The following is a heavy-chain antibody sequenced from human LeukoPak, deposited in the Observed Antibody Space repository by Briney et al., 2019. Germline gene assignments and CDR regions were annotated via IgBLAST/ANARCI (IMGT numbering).Heavy chain of an antibody. CDR3: ARGRGSGSYPGTY. Sequence: PSETLSLNSTVTAGSIISFYWSWLRPPQGHELVGGGYIYYSGSTNYNPSLKSRVTISVDTSKNPYTVQLNSVFDAATAVYCWARGRGSGSYPGTYWGQGTLVTVSS. J-gene: IGHJ4*02. D-gene: IGHD1-26*01. CDR2: IYYSGST. CDR1: AGSIISFY. V-gene: IGHV4-59*12.